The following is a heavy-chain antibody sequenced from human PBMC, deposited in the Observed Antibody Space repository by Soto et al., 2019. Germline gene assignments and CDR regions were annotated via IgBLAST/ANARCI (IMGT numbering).Heavy chain of an antibody. CDR2: ISGSGGST. Sequence: EVQLLESGGGLVQPGGSLRPSCAASGFTFSSYAMSWVRQAPGKGLEWVSAISGSGGSTYYADSVKGRFTISRDNSKNTLYLQMNSLRAEDTAVYYCAKGKYSGSAGADYWGQGTLVTVSS. J-gene: IGHJ4*02. CDR1: GFTFSSYA. CDR3: AKGKYSGSAGADY. V-gene: IGHV3-23*01. D-gene: IGHD1-26*01.